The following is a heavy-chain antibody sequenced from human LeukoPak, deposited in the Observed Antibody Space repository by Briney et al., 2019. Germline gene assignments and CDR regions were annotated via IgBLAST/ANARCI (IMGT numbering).Heavy chain of an antibody. CDR2: IYTSGST. CDR1: GGSISSGSYY. Sequence: SETLSLTCTVSGGSISSGSYYWSWIRQPAGKGLEWIGRIYTSGSTNYNPSLKSRVTISVDTSKNQFSLKLSSVTAADTAVYYCARLTGGHSYGYAGYWGQGTLVTVSS. CDR3: ARLTGGHSYGYAGY. V-gene: IGHV4-61*02. J-gene: IGHJ4*02. D-gene: IGHD5-18*01.